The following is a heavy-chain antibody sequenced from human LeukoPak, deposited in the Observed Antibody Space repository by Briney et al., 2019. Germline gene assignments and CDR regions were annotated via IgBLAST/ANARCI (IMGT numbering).Heavy chain of an antibody. CDR3: ARSYASSWYWNWFDP. D-gene: IGHD6-13*01. J-gene: IGHJ5*02. CDR2: IYPSGST. V-gene: IGHV4-38-2*02. CDR1: GYSISNGYY. Sequence: SETLSLTCTVSGYSISNGYYWGWIRQPPGTGLEWIGSIYPSGSTFYNPSLKSRVTISVDTSKNQFSLRLSSVTAADTAVYYCARSYASSWYWNWFDPWGQGTLVAVSS.